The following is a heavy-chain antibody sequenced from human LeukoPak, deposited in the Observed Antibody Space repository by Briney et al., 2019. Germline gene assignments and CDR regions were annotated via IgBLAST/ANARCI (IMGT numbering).Heavy chain of an antibody. J-gene: IGHJ4*02. D-gene: IGHD3-10*01. Sequence: PSETLSLTCTVSGGSISSYYWNWIRQPPGKGLEWIGYIYYSGSTDYNPSLKSRVSMSVDTSKNHFSLKLSYVTATDTAVYYCASQRLLWFGESYSGFDYWGQGTLVTVSS. V-gene: IGHV4-59*08. CDR1: GGSISSYY. CDR2: IYYSGST. CDR3: ASQRLLWFGESYSGFDY.